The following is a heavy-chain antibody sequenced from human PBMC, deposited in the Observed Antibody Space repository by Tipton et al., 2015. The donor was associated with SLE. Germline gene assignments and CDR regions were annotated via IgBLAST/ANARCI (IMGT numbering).Heavy chain of an antibody. CDR1: GGSISSKTYY. Sequence: TLSLTCTVSGGSISSKTYYWGWIRQPPGKGLEWIGSIYYSGSTYYNPSLKSRVTISLDTSRSQFSLRLSSVTAADTAVYYCARDFWSGYGSFDSWGQGTLVTVSP. D-gene: IGHD3-3*01. CDR3: ARDFWSGYGSFDS. J-gene: IGHJ4*02. V-gene: IGHV4-39*07. CDR2: IYYSGST.